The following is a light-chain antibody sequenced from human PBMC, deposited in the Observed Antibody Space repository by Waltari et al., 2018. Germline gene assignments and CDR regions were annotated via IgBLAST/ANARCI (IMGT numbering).Light chain of an antibody. Sequence: EIVLTQSPGTLSLSPGERATLSCRASQTVRTTYLAWYQQKPGQAPTLVIHDTSSRATGIPDRFSGSGSGTDFSLTISSLEPEDFAVYYCQQYDIPPLTFGGGTKVETK. CDR2: DTS. CDR3: QQYDIPPLT. V-gene: IGKV3-20*01. CDR1: QTVRTTY. J-gene: IGKJ4*01.